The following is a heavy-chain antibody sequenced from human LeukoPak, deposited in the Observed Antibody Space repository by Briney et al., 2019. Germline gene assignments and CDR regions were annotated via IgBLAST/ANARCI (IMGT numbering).Heavy chain of an antibody. CDR1: GFTFSDYY. J-gene: IGHJ4*02. V-gene: IGHV3-11*06. Sequence: KSGGSLRLSCAASGFTFSDYYMSWIRQAPGKGLEWVSYISSSSSYTNYAGSVKGRFTISRDNAKNSLYLQMNSLRAEDTAVYYCARDRGVVAARRLDYWGQGTLVTVSS. CDR3: ARDRGVVAARRLDY. CDR2: ISSSSSYT. D-gene: IGHD2-15*01.